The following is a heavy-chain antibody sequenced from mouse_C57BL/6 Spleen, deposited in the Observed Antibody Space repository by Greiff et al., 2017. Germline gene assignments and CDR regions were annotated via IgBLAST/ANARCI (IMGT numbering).Heavy chain of an antibody. CDR2: IDPSDSYT. Sequence: VQLQQPGAELVLPGASVKLSCKASGYTFTSYWMHWVKQRPGKGLEWIGEIDPSDSYTTYNQKLKGKSTLTVDKSSSTAYMQLSSLTSADSAVYYCARQDYYGRDYWGQGTTLTVSS. CDR1: GYTFTSYW. CDR3: ARQDYYGRDY. J-gene: IGHJ2*01. V-gene: IGHV1-69*01. D-gene: IGHD1-1*01.